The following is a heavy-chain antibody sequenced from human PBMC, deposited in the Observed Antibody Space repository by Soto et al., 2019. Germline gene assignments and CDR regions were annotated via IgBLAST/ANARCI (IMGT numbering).Heavy chain of an antibody. CDR1: GGSFSGYY. D-gene: IGHD2-2*01. V-gene: IGHV4-34*01. J-gene: IGHJ6*02. CDR2: INHSGST. Sequence: SETLSLTCAVYGGSFSGYYWSWIRQPPGKGMEWIGEINHSGSTNYNPSLKSRVTISVDTSKNQFSLKLSSVTAADTAVYYCANLGLGYCSSTRGDSLYYYYGMDVWGQGTTDTV. CDR3: ANLGLGYCSSTRGDSLYYYYGMDV.